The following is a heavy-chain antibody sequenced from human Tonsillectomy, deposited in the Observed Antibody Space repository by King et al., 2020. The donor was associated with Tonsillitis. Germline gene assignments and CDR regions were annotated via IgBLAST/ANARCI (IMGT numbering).Heavy chain of an antibody. CDR1: GFTFSSYA. CDR3: AKDVAVAGGVLYFDY. J-gene: IGHJ4*02. Sequence: VQLVESGGGLVQPGGSLRLSCAASGFTFSSYAMSWVRQAPGKGLEWVSAVRGSGGSIYEADSVKGRFTILSDNSKNTLHLQMNSLRAEETAVYYCAKDVAVAGGVLYFDYWGQGTLVTVSS. D-gene: IGHD6-19*01. V-gene: IGHV3-23*04. CDR2: VRGSGGSI.